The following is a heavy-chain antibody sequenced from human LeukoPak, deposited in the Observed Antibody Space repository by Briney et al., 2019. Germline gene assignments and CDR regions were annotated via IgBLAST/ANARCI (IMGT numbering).Heavy chain of an antibody. V-gene: IGHV4-39*01. J-gene: IGHJ4*02. CDR1: GGSMHTSIYY. CDR3: ARHEYYFDY. Sequence: PSETLSLTCTVSGGSMHTSIYYWGWIRQPPGKGLEWIGSIYYRGSTYYNPSLKSRVTISVDTSKKQFSLKLSSVTAADTAVYYCARHEYYFDYWGQGTLVTVSS. CDR2: IYYRGST.